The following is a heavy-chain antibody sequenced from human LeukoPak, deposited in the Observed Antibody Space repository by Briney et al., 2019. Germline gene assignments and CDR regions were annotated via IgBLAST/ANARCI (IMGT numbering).Heavy chain of an antibody. D-gene: IGHD1-20*01. CDR3: ARDRPHITGTIHYYYGMDV. CDR1: GGTFSIYA. Sequence: ASVKVSCTASGGTFSIYAISWVRQAPGQGLEWMGGIIPIFGTANYAQKFQGRVTITADESTSTAYMELSSLRSEDTAVYYCARDRPHITGTIHYYYGMDVWGQGTTVTVSS. CDR2: IIPIFGTA. V-gene: IGHV1-69*13. J-gene: IGHJ6*02.